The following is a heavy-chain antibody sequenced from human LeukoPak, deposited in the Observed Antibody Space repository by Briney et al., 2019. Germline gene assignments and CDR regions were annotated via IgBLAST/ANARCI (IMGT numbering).Heavy chain of an antibody. J-gene: IGHJ4*02. Sequence: SETLSLTCTVSGGSISSGGYYWSWIRQHPGKGLEWIGYIYYSGSTYYNPSLKSRVTISVDTSKNQFSLKLSSVTAADTAVYYCARVSRSSGLPNDYWGQGTLVTVSS. CDR1: GGSISSGGYY. D-gene: IGHD6-19*01. CDR2: IYYSGST. V-gene: IGHV4-31*03. CDR3: ARVSRSSGLPNDY.